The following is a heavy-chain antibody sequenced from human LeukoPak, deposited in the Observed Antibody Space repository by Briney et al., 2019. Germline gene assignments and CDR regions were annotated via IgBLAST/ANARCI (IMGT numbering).Heavy chain of an antibody. Sequence: PGGSLRLSCAASGFTFSSYAMHWVRQAPGKGLEWVAVISYDGSNKYYADSVKGGFTIFRDDSKNTLYLQMNSLRAEDTAVYYCARGGVVVAATITSWGQGTLVTVSS. CDR2: ISYDGSNK. CDR3: ARGGVVVAATITS. V-gene: IGHV3-30*04. D-gene: IGHD2-15*01. J-gene: IGHJ4*02. CDR1: GFTFSSYA.